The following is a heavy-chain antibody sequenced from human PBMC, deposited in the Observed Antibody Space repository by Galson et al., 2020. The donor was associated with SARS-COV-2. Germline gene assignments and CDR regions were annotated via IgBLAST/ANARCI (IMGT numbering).Heavy chain of an antibody. V-gene: IGHV3-30*02. Sequence: GGSLRLSCAASGFPFSSYGMHWVRQAPGKGLEWVAFGHSDDHDQYYADYVRGRFTISRDNSKNTLYLHMNSLRIEDTAIYYCAKDGKRGWDFDHWGQGTLVSVSS. CDR1: GFPFSSYG. D-gene: IGHD3-10*01. J-gene: IGHJ4*02. CDR2: GHSDDHDQ. CDR3: AKDGKRGWDFDH.